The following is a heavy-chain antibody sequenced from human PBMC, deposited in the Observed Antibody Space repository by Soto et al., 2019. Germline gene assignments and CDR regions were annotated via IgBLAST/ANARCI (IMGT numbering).Heavy chain of an antibody. CDR1: GGSISSGDYY. V-gene: IGHV4-30-4*01. CDR3: ARDRGGYRDAGALDP. D-gene: IGHD3-16*02. Sequence: TLSLTCTVSGGSISSGDYYWCWVRQPPGKGLEWIGYIYYSGSTYYNPSLKSRVTMSVDTSKNQFSLQLSSVTAADTAVYYCARDRGGYRDAGALDPWGQGTLVTVSS. CDR2: IYYSGST. J-gene: IGHJ5*02.